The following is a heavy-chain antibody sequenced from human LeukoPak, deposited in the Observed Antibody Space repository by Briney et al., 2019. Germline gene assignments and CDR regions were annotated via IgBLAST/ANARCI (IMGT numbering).Heavy chain of an antibody. CDR1: GFTFSNYA. D-gene: IGHD3-22*01. V-gene: IGHV3-21*01. J-gene: IGHJ4*02. CDR2: ITTSSSYI. CDR3: ARSSQGDSSGYWWDY. Sequence: GGSLRLSCAASGFTFSNYAMSWVRQAPGKGLEWVSSITTSSSYIYYADSVKGRFTISRDNAKNSLYLQMNSLRAEDTAVYYCARSSQGDSSGYWWDYWGQGTLVTVSS.